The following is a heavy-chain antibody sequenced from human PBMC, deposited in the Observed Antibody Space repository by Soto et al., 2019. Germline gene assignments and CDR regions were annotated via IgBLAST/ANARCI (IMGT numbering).Heavy chain of an antibody. J-gene: IGHJ3*02. Sequence: EVQLVESGGGLVKPGGSLRLSCAASGFNFSIYTMNWVRQAPGKGLEWVASISSSNRYIYYADSVKGRFTISRDDAKNSLYLQMNSLRAEDTAVYYCVRVRWRGGDCYRTYAFDTWGQGTQVTVSS. CDR1: GFNFSIYT. CDR3: VRVRWRGGDCYRTYAFDT. D-gene: IGHD2-21*02. V-gene: IGHV3-21*01. CDR2: ISSSNRYI.